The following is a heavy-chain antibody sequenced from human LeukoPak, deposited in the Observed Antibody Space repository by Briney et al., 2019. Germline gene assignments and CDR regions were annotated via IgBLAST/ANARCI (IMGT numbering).Heavy chain of an antibody. D-gene: IGHD5-24*01. Sequence: PGGSLRLSCAASGFTFSSYAMHWVRQAPGKGLEYVSAITSHGDNTYYANSVKGRFTISRDNSKNTLYLQLGSLRAEDMAVYFCARVKMAVGHAFDIRGQGTMVTVSS. J-gene: IGHJ3*02. CDR2: ITSHGDNT. CDR3: ARVKMAVGHAFDI. V-gene: IGHV3-64*01. CDR1: GFTFSSYA.